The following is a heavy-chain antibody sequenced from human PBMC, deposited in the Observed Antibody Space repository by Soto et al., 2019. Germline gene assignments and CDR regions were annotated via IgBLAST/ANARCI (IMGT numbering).Heavy chain of an antibody. Sequence: EVRLVESGGGLVQPGGSLRLSCAASGFTFSDYSINWVRQAPGKGLEWISYISRSSNTIFYADSVKGRFTISRDNAKNSLYLQMNSLGADDTAVYFCARGWAEMTTVTSRPMDVWGQGTTVIVSS. CDR2: ISRSSNTI. CDR1: GFTFSDYS. V-gene: IGHV3-48*04. J-gene: IGHJ6*02. CDR3: ARGWAEMTTVTSRPMDV. D-gene: IGHD4-17*01.